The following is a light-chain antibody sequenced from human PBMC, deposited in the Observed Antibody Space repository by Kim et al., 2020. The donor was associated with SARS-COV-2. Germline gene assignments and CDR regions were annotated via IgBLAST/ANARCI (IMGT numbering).Light chain of an antibody. CDR1: NLGYKY. Sequence: VSPGQTATITCSGGNLGYKYVCWYQQRPGQSPVLVIYQDSRRPSGIPERFSGSTSGNTATLTISGTQTVDEADYYCQARDSNTAVFGGGTQLTVL. V-gene: IGLV3-1*01. CDR3: QARDSNTAV. CDR2: QDS. J-gene: IGLJ2*01.